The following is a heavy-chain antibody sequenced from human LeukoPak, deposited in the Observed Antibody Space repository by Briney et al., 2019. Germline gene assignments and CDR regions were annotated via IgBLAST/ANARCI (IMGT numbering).Heavy chain of an antibody. J-gene: IGHJ4*02. CDR3: ARMSDRKVDY. CDR1: GYSFTSYW. CDR2: IYPGDSDT. V-gene: IGHV5-51*01. Sequence: GESLKISCKASGYSFTSYWIGWVRQMPGKGLEWMGIIYPGDSDTGYSPSFQGQVTISADKSISTAYLQWSSLKASDTAIYYCARMSDRKVDYWGQGTLVTVSS.